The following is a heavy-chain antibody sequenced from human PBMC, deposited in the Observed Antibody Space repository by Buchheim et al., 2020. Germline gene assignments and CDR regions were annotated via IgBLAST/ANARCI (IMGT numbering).Heavy chain of an antibody. CDR2: IIPILGIA. CDR1: GGTFSSYT. J-gene: IGHJ5*02. D-gene: IGHD6-13*01. V-gene: IGHV1-69*08. Sequence: QVQLVQSGAEVKKPGSSVKVSCKASGGTFSSYTISWVRQAPGQGLEWMGRIIPILGIANYAQKFQGRVTITADKSTSTAYMELSSLRSEDTAVYYCARDLAYGYSSSWYSEAVPWGQGTL. CDR3: ARDLAYGYSSSWYSEAVP.